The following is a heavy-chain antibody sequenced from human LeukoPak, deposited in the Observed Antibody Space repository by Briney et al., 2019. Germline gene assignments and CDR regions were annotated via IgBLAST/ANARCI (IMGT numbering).Heavy chain of an antibody. V-gene: IGHV4-39*01. CDR1: GGSISSSSYY. J-gene: IGHJ4*02. CDR3: ASGLRYFDWSTIDY. D-gene: IGHD3-9*01. Sequence: PSETLSLTCTLSGGSISSSSYYWGWLRQPAGKGLEWFGSIYYSGSTYYNPSLKSRVTISVDTSKNQFSLKLSSVTAADTAVYYCASGLRYFDWSTIDYWGQGTLVTVPS. CDR2: IYYSGST.